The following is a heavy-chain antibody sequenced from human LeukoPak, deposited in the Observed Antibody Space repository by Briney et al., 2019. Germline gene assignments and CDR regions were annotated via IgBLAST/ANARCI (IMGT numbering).Heavy chain of an antibody. CDR3: ARQRRYCSGDNCYQRTFDY. V-gene: IGHV3-66*04. J-gene: IGHJ4*02. CDR1: GFTVNINY. Sequence: GGSLRLSCAASGFTVNINYMSWVRQAPGKGLEYVSVINSGGSALYADSVKGRFTISRDNAKNSLYLQMNSLRAEDTAVYYCARQRRYCSGDNCYQRTFDYWGQGTLVTVSS. D-gene: IGHD2-15*01. CDR2: INSGGSA.